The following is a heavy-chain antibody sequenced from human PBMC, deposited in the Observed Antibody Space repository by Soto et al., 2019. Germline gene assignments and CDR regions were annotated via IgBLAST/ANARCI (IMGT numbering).Heavy chain of an antibody. CDR3: AKGLTYYDSSGYYFHYYGMDV. CDR2: ISGSGGST. CDR1: GFTFSSYA. D-gene: IGHD3-22*01. Sequence: GGSLRLSCAASGFTFSSYAMSWVRQAPGKGLEWVSAISGSGGSTYYADSVKGRFTISRDNSKNTLYLQMNSLRAEDTAVYYCAKGLTYYDSSGYYFHYYGMDVWGQGTTVTVSS. V-gene: IGHV3-23*01. J-gene: IGHJ6*02.